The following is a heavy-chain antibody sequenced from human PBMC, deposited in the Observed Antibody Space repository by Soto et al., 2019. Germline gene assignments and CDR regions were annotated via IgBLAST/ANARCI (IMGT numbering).Heavy chain of an antibody. CDR1: GFTFSSYG. J-gene: IGHJ6*02. D-gene: IGHD6-13*01. V-gene: IGHV3-30*18. CDR2: ISYDGSNK. Sequence: QVQLVESGGGVVQPGRSLRLSCAASGFTFSSYGMHWVRQAPGKGLEWVAVISYDGSNKYYADSVKGRFTISRQNSKNTLYLQMNSLRAEDTAVYYCAKYLAAAGWEAVSAYYYGMDVWGQGTTVTVSS. CDR3: AKYLAAAGWEAVSAYYYGMDV.